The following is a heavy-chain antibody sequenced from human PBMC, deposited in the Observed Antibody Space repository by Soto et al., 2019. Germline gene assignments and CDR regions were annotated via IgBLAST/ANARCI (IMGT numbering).Heavy chain of an antibody. CDR2: MNPNNGNT. CDR3: ATSGSGWYLF. D-gene: IGHD6-19*01. J-gene: IGHJ4*02. CDR1: GYTFTSYD. V-gene: IGHV1-8*01. Sequence: QVQLVQSGAEVKKPGASVKVSCKVSGYTFTSYDINWVRQATGQGLELMGWMNPNNGNTGFAQKFQGRITMPRNTSISTAYIELSSLRSEDTAVYYCATSGSGWYLFWGQGTLVTVSS.